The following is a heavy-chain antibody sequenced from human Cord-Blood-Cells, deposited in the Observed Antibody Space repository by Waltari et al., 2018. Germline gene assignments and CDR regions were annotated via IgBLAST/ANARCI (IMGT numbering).Heavy chain of an antibody. V-gene: IGHV3-23*04. CDR2: ISGSGGST. Sequence: EVQLVESGGGLVQPGVSLRHSCGAVAFTFRSYSMSVVRQAPGKGLEWVSAISGSGGSTYYADSVKGRFTISRDNSKNTLYLQMNSLRAEDTAVYYCAKEFYGDYFDYWGQGTLVTVSS. J-gene: IGHJ4*02. CDR3: AKEFYGDYFDY. D-gene: IGHD4-17*01. CDR1: AFTFRSYS.